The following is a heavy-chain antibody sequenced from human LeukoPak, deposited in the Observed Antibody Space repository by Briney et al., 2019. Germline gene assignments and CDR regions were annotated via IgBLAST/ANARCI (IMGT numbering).Heavy chain of an antibody. Sequence: ASVKVSCKVSGYTLTELSMHWVRQAPGKGLEWMGGFDPEDGETIYAQKFQGRVTMTEDTSTDTAYMELSSLRSEDTAVYYCATGPPEGLTTLPLSPGELLSNWGQGTLVTVSS. CDR1: GYTLTELS. J-gene: IGHJ4*02. V-gene: IGHV1-24*01. D-gene: IGHD3-10*01. CDR2: FDPEDGET. CDR3: ATGPPEGLTTLPLSPGELLSN.